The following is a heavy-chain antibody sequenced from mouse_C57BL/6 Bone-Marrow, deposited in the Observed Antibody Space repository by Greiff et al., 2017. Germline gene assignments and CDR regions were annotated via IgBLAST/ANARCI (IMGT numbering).Heavy chain of an antibody. Sequence: EVQLQQSGPELVKPGASVKISCKASGYTFTDYYMNWVKQSHGKSLEWIGDINPNNGGTSYNQKFKGKATLTVDKSSSTAYMELRSLTSEDSAVYYCARVGQLGYYFDYWGQGTTLTVSS. CDR1: GYTFTDYY. D-gene: IGHD3-1*01. J-gene: IGHJ2*01. CDR2: INPNNGGT. CDR3: ARVGQLGYYFDY. V-gene: IGHV1-26*01.